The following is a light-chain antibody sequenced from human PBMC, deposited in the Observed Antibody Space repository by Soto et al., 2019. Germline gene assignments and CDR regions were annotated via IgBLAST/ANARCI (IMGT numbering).Light chain of an antibody. Sequence: QSALTQPASVSGSPGPSITISCTGTSSDVGGYNYVPWYQQHPGKAPKLMIYAVSNRHSGVSNRFSGSKSGSAASLTISGLQAEDEVDYDSSSSRSSSIDYVFGTGTKVTVL. J-gene: IGLJ1*01. CDR2: AVS. CDR1: SSDVGGYNY. CDR3: SSSRSSSIDYV. V-gene: IGLV2-14*01.